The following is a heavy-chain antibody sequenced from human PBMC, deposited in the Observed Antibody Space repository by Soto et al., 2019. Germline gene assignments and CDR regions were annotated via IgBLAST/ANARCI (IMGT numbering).Heavy chain of an antibody. D-gene: IGHD3-10*01. CDR1: GFTFSDYS. CDR3: ARDHYHGSGTLLL. V-gene: IGHV3-48*01. CDR2: ISGSSGTK. J-gene: IGHJ4*02. Sequence: PGGSLRLSCAASGFTFSDYSMSWVRQAPGKGLEWVSYISGSSGTKYYADSVKGRFTISRDNAKNSLYLQMNSLRAEDTAVYYCARDHYHGSGTLLLWGQGTLVTAPQ.